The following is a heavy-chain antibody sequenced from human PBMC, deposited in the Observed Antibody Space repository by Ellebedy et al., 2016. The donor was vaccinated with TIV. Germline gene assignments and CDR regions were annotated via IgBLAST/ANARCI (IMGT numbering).Heavy chain of an antibody. J-gene: IGHJ6*02. D-gene: IGHD3-16*02. CDR2: LHWDDDT. CDR1: GFSLSTHGMC. V-gene: IGHV2-70*17. CDR3: ERMIRYSRETDYYHGLDV. Sequence: SGPTLVKPTQTPTLTCTFSGFSLSTHGMCLIWIRQPPGKPLDWLACLHWDDDTFHNTSLKTRLTLAKDPSKNQVVFRMTNMEPEETATYYGERMIRYSRETDYYHGLDVWGLGTTVTVSS.